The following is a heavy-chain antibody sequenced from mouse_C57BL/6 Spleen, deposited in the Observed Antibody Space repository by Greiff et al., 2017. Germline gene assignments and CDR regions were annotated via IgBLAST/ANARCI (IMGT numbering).Heavy chain of an antibody. Sequence: QVQLQQSGAELVKPGASVKISCKASGYAFSSYWMNWVKQRPGKGLEWIGQIYPGDGDTNYNGKLKGKATLTADKSSSTAYMQLSSLTSEDSAVYFCARAVLLLRPFDYWGQGTTLTVSS. CDR2: IYPGDGDT. CDR3: ARAVLLLRPFDY. J-gene: IGHJ2*01. CDR1: GYAFSSYW. D-gene: IGHD1-1*01. V-gene: IGHV1-80*01.